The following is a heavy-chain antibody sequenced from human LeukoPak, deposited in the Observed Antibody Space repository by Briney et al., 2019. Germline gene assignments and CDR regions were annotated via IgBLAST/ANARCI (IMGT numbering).Heavy chain of an antibody. Sequence: PSETLSLTCTVSGGSISSSSYYWGWIRQPPGKGLEWIGSIYYSGSTYYNPSLKSRVTISVDTSKNQFSLKLSSVTAADTAVYYCARDSSRDSPFDLWGRGTLVTVSS. CDR1: GGSISSSSYY. D-gene: IGHD5-18*01. V-gene: IGHV4-39*02. CDR2: IYYSGST. J-gene: IGHJ2*01. CDR3: ARDSSRDSPFDL.